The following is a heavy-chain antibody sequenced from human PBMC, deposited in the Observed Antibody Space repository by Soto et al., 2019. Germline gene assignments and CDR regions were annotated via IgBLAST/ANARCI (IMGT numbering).Heavy chain of an antibody. D-gene: IGHD1-7*01. V-gene: IGHV4-34*01. Sequence: QVQLQQWGVGLLKPSETLSLTCAVYGGSFSGYYWSWIRQPPGKGLEWIGEINHSGSTNYNPSLTSRVTISVDTSKNQFSLKLSSVTAADTAVYYCARGRADPRNWNFRHLTFFDYWGQGTLVTVSS. CDR1: GGSFSGYY. CDR3: ARGRADPRNWNFRHLTFFDY. J-gene: IGHJ4*02. CDR2: INHSGST.